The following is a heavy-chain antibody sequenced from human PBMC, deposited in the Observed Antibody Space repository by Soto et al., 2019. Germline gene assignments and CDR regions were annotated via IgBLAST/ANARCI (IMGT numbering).Heavy chain of an antibody. CDR3: ARVDRGGAYGMDV. D-gene: IGHD3-10*01. V-gene: IGHV1-46*01. Sequence: ASVKVSCKASGYTFTSYYMHWVRQAPGQGLEWMGIINPSGGSTSNAQKFQGRVTMTRDTSTSTVYMELSSLRSEDTAVYYCARVDRGGAYGMDVWGQGTTVTVSS. CDR1: GYTFTSYY. J-gene: IGHJ6*02. CDR2: INPSGGST.